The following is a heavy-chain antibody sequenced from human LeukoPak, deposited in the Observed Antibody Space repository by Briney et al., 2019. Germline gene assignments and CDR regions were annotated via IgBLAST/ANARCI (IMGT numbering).Heavy chain of an antibody. CDR2: ISGSGGST. V-gene: IGHV3-23*01. Sequence: PGGSLRLSCAASGFTFSSYAMSWVRQAPGKGLEWVSAISGSGGSTYYADSVKGRFTISRDNSKNTLYLQMNSLRAEDTAVYYCAKEYYYDSSGYYWLDYWGQGTLVTVSS. D-gene: IGHD3-22*01. CDR1: GFTFSSYA. J-gene: IGHJ4*02. CDR3: AKEYYYDSSGYYWLDY.